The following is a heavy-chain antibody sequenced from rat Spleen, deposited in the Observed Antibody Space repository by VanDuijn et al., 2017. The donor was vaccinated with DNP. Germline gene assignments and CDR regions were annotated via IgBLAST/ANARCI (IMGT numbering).Heavy chain of an antibody. CDR2: ISTSGGST. D-gene: IGHD1-11*01. J-gene: IGHJ2*01. CDR1: GFTFSNYD. V-gene: IGHV5-25*01. Sequence: EVQLVESGGGLVQPGRSLKLSCAASGFTFSNYDMAWVRQAPTKGLEWVASISTSGGSTYYRDSVKGRFTVSRDNAKSTLYLQMDSLRSKDTATYYGARAYDPFDYWGQGVMVTVSS. CDR3: ARAYDPFDY.